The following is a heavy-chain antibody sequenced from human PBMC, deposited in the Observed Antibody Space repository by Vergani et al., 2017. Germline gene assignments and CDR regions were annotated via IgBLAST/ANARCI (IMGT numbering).Heavy chain of an antibody. V-gene: IGHV4-34*01. CDR1: GGSFSGYY. J-gene: IGHJ6*03. Sequence: QVQLQQWGAGLLKPSETLSLTCVVYGGSFSGYYWSWIRQPPGKGLEWIGEINHSGSTNYNPSLKSRVTISLDTSKNQFSLKLSSLTAADTAMYYCARDGVTTTSYYYYTDVWGKGTTATVSS. D-gene: IGHD1-1*01. CDR2: INHSGST. CDR3: ARDGVTTTSYYYYTDV.